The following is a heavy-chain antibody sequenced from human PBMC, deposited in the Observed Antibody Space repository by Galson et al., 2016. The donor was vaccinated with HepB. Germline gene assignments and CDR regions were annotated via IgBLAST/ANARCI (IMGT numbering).Heavy chain of an antibody. J-gene: IGHJ4*02. Sequence: SLRLSCAASGFAFNTYAMHWVRQAPGKGLEWVAVVSYDGHDTRSADSVKGRFAISRDNSKSTLYLQMDSLRPEDTAVYYCAKTNNGYYWGWGAFDFWAQGTLVTVSS. D-gene: IGHD1-1*01. CDR3: AKTNNGYYWGWGAFDF. CDR1: GFAFNTYA. CDR2: VSYDGHDT. V-gene: IGHV3-30*18.